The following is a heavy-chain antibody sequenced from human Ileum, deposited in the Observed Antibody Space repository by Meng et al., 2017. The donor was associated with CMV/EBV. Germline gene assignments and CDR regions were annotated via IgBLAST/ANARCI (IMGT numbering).Heavy chain of an antibody. J-gene: IGHJ6*02. CDR1: GFTFSSYA. CDR2: ISYDGSNK. D-gene: IGHD2-21*01. CDR3: ARLKGDPDYYYYGMDV. V-gene: IGHV3-30-3*01. Sequence: GESLKISCAASGFTFSSYAMHWVRQAPGKGLEWVAVISYDGSNKYYADSVKGRFTISRDNSKNTLYLRMNSLRAEDTAVYYCARLKGDPDYYYYGMDVWGQGTRVTVSS.